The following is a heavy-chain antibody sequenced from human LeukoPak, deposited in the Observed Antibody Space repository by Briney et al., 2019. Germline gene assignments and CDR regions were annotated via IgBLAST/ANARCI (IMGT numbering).Heavy chain of an antibody. J-gene: IGHJ4*02. CDR1: GYTFTSYG. D-gene: IGHD3-9*01. Sequence: GASVKVSYKASGYTFTSYGISWVRQAPGQGLEWMGWISAYNGNTNYAQKLQGRVTMTTDTSTSTAYMELRSLGSDDTAVYYCARVSDILTGYYPRPHFDYWGQGTLVTVSS. V-gene: IGHV1-18*01. CDR2: ISAYNGNT. CDR3: ARVSDILTGYYPRPHFDY.